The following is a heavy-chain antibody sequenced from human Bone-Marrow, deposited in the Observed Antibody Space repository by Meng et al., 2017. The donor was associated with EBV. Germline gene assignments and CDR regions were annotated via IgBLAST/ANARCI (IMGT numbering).Heavy chain of an antibody. D-gene: IGHD5-24*01. CDR1: GGSFSRYG. Sequence: GQLVQSGAEGKKSGSSVKVSCKVSGGSFSRYGVVWVRQAPGLGLEWMGGTIPLFGPAKFARKFQGRVTVTADESTNTAYMELSSLTSEDTAVYFCARPDDYNFKGFYHWGQGTLVTVSS. CDR3: ARPDDYNFKGFYH. V-gene: IGHV1-69*01. J-gene: IGHJ4*02. CDR2: TIPLFGPA.